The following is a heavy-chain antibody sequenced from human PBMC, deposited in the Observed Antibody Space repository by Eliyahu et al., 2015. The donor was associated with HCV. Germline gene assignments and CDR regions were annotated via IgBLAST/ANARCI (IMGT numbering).Heavy chain of an antibody. CDR3: TFTNIDFCGSSI. D-gene: IGHD3-3*01. CDR1: GDSISHDW. CDR2: IRHDGKS. Sequence: QVHLQESGPGLVMPSGALSLTCAVXGDSISHDWWSWVRQLPGKGLEWIGEIRHDGKSNYNPPLKHRVAISIDKTKDQFSLHLTSVTAADTGIYYCTFTNIDFCGSSIWGQGTLVTVSS. J-gene: IGHJ4*02. V-gene: IGHV4-4*02.